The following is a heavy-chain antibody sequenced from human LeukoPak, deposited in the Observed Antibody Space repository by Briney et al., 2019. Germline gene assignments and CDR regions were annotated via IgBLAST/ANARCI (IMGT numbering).Heavy chain of an antibody. D-gene: IGHD3-10*01. CDR2: IKSDGSDT. Sequence: GGSLRLSCAASGFTFSTYWMHWVRQAPGEGLVWVSRIKSDGSDTSYADSVKGRFTISRDNSKNTLYLQMNSLRADDTAVYYCAKRSGSYGPFDYWGQGILVTVSS. J-gene: IGHJ4*02. CDR1: GFTFSTYW. V-gene: IGHV3-74*01. CDR3: AKRSGSYGPFDY.